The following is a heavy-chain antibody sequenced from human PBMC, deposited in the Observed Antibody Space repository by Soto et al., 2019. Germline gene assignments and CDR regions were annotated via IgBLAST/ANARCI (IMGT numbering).Heavy chain of an antibody. V-gene: IGHV1-18*01. CDR1: GYTFTSYG. CDR2: ISAYNGNT. D-gene: IGHD2-2*01. J-gene: IGHJ4*02. Sequence: QVQLVQSGAEVKKPGASVKVSCKASGYTFTSYGIIWVRQAPGQGREWMGWISAYNGNTNYAQKLKGRVTMTTDTSTSTAYMELRSLRSDDTAVYYCARVLLGYCSSTSCTPEYYFDYWGQGTLVTVSS. CDR3: ARVLLGYCSSTSCTPEYYFDY.